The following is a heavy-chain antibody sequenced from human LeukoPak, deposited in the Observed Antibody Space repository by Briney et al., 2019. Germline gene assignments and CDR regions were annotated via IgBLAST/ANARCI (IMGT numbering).Heavy chain of an antibody. D-gene: IGHD3-22*01. CDR3: AKGTYYYDSSGYYYFDY. Sequence: GGSLRLSCAASGFTFSSYAMSWVRQAPGKGLEWVSAISGSGGSTYYAASVKGRFTISRDNSKNTLYLQMNSLRAEDTAVYYCAKGTYYYDSSGYYYFDYWGQGTLVTVSS. J-gene: IGHJ4*02. CDR1: GFTFSSYA. V-gene: IGHV3-23*01. CDR2: ISGSGGST.